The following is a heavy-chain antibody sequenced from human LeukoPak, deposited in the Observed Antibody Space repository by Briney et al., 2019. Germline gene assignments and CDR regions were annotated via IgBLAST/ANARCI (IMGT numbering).Heavy chain of an antibody. CDR3: ARTPLPGFEEWSPREYYYYYMDV. CDR2: IYYSGST. V-gene: IGHV4-39*01. CDR1: GGSISSSSYY. D-gene: IGHD3-3*01. J-gene: IGHJ6*03. Sequence: SETLSLTCTVSGGSISSSSYYWGWIRQPPGKGLEWIGSIYYSGSTYYNPSLMSRVTISVDTSKNQFSLKLSSVPAADTAVYYCARTPLPGFEEWSPREYYYYYMDVWGKGTTVTVSS.